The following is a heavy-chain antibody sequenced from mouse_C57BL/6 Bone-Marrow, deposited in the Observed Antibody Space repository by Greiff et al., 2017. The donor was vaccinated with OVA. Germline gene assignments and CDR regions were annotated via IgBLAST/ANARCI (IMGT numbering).Heavy chain of an antibody. CDR1: GYTFTSYW. Sequence: QVQLQQSGAELVKPGASVKMSCKASGYTFTSYWWTWVKQRPGQGLEWIGDIYPGSGSSKYNEKFKSKATLTVDTSPSTAYMQLSSLTSEDSAVYYCAREEFDVWGTGTTVTVSS. CDR2: IYPGSGSS. J-gene: IGHJ1*03. CDR3: AREEFDV. V-gene: IGHV1-55*01.